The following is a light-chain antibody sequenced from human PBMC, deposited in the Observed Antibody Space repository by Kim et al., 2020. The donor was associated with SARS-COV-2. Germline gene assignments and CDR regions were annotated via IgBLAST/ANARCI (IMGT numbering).Light chain of an antibody. V-gene: IGLV3-1*01. CDR3: QAWDSSTVL. J-gene: IGLJ2*01. CDR1: KLGDKY. CDR2: QDS. Sequence: VSPRQRARITGSRDKLGDKYACWYQKRPGQSLVLDIYQDSKRPAGIPERFSGSNSGNTATLTISGTQAMDEADYYCQAWDSSTVLFGGGTQLTVL.